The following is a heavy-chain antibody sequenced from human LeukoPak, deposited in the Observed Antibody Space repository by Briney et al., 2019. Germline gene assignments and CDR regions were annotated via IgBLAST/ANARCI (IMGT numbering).Heavy chain of an antibody. CDR3: TREVRSAWASFDP. D-gene: IGHD1-26*01. J-gene: IGHJ5*02. V-gene: IGHV4-38-2*02. Sequence: SETLSLTCTVSGGSISSGYYWGCIRQPPGKGLEWIGSIHYSARIYYNPSLTSRLTISPDTPKNQFSLKLTSVTAADTAVYYCTREVRSAWASFDPWGQGTLVIVSS. CDR1: GGSISSGYY. CDR2: IHYSARI.